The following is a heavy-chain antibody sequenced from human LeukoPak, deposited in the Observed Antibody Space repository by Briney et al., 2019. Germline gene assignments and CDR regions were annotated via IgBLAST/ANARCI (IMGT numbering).Heavy chain of an antibody. J-gene: IGHJ4*02. Sequence: PSETLSLTCTVSGGSISSSNWWSWVRQPPGKGLEWIGEIYHSGSTNYNPSLKSRVTISVDKSKNQFSLKLSSVTAADTAVYYCARKTVSSSWYYGLYWGQGTLVTVSS. CDR3: ARKTVSSSWYYGLY. D-gene: IGHD6-13*01. V-gene: IGHV4-4*02. CDR1: GGSISSSNW. CDR2: IYHSGST.